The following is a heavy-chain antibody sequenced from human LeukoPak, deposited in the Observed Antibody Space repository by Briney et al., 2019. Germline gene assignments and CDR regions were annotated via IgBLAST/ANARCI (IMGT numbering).Heavy chain of an antibody. J-gene: IGHJ4*02. CDR1: GFTFSSYS. CDR2: IRYDGSNK. Sequence: GGSLRLSCAASGFTFSSYSMHWVRQAPGKGLEWVAFIRYDGSNKYYADSVKGRFTISRDNSKNTLYLQMNSLRAEDTAVYYCAKDARLTYYYDSSGYYLDYWGQGTLVTVSS. V-gene: IGHV3-30*02. CDR3: AKDARLTYYYDSSGYYLDY. D-gene: IGHD3-22*01.